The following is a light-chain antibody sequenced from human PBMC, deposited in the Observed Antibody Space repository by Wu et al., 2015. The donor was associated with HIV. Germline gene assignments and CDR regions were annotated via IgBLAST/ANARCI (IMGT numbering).Light chain of an antibody. CDR1: QSVRDD. CDR2: GIS. Sequence: EIVMTQSPATLSVSPGERVTLSCRASQSVRDDLAWYQQKPGQAPRLLIYGISTRATGVPARFSDSRSGTEFTLTISSXQSEDFAVYYCXQYNXRRVTFGGGTKVEIK. CDR3: XQYNXRRVT. J-gene: IGKJ4*01. V-gene: IGKV3-15*01.